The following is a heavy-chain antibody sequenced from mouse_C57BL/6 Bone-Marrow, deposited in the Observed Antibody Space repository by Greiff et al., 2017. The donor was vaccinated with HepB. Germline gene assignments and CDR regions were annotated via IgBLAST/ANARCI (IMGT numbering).Heavy chain of an antibody. CDR1: GYTFTSYT. V-gene: IGHV1-4*01. D-gene: IGHD1-1*02. Sequence: QVQLQQSGAELARPGASVKMSCKASGYTFTSYTMPWVKQRPGQGLEWIGYINPSSGYTKYTQKFKDKATLTADKSSSTAYLQLSSLTSEDSAVYYCARLMVPYYFDYWGQGTTLTVSS. J-gene: IGHJ2*01. CDR2: INPSSGYT. CDR3: ARLMVPYYFDY.